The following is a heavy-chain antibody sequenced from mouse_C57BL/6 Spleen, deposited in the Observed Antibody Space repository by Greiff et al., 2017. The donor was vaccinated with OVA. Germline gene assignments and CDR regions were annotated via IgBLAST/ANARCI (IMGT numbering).Heavy chain of an antibody. CDR2: IHPNSGST. D-gene: IGHD1-1*01. V-gene: IGHV1-64*01. J-gene: IGHJ2*01. CDR1: GYTFTSYW. CDR3: ARVTTVVASYYFDD. Sequence: QVQLQQPGAELVKPGASVKLSCKASGYTFTSYWMHWVKQRPGQGLEWIGMIHPNSGSTNYNEKFKSKATLTVDKSSSTAYMQLSSLTSEDSAVYYCARVTTVVASYYFDDWGQGTTLTVSS.